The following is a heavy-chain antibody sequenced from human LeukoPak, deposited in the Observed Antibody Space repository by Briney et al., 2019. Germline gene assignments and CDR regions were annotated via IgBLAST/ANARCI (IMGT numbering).Heavy chain of an antibody. J-gene: IGHJ4*02. V-gene: IGHV3-23*01. CDR1: GFPFSSYW. Sequence: GGSLRLSCAASGFPFSSYWMSWVRQAPGKGLEWVSGIGGGGTGTHYADSVKGRFTVSRDNSRNTLYLQMNSLRAEDTALYYCAKELESWEIFEYWGQGTLVTVSS. CDR2: IGGGGTGT. D-gene: IGHD1-26*01. CDR3: AKELESWEIFEY.